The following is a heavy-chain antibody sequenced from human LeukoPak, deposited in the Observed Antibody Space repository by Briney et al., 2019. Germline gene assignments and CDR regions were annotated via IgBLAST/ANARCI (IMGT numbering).Heavy chain of an antibody. Sequence: GGSLRLSCAASGFTFSSYAMSWVRQAPGKGLEWVSAISGSGGSTYYADSVKGPFTISRDNSKNTLYLQMNSLRAEDTAVYHWAKSGVYSGYDCIDYWGQGTLVTV. CDR3: AKSGVYSGYDCIDY. V-gene: IGHV3-23*01. CDR2: ISGSGGST. D-gene: IGHD5-12*01. CDR1: GFTFSSYA. J-gene: IGHJ4*02.